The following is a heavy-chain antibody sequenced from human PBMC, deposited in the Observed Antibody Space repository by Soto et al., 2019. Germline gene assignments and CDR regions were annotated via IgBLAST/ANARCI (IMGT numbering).Heavy chain of an antibody. J-gene: IGHJ4*02. CDR2: IFYSGST. CDR1: GGSISSNY. Sequence: SETLSLTCTVSGGSISSNYWSWIRQPPGKRLEWIGYIFYSGSTNYNPSLKSRVTISVDTSKNQFSLKLSSVTAADTAVYYCARRYGDAVDFWGQGTLVTVSS. V-gene: IGHV4-59*01. D-gene: IGHD4-17*01. CDR3: ARRYGDAVDF.